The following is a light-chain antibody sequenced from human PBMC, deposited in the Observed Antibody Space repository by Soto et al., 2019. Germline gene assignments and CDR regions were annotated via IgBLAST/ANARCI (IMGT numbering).Light chain of an antibody. J-gene: IGLJ3*02. V-gene: IGLV1-47*02. CDR2: TYN. Sequence: QAVVTQLPSASGTPGQRVTISCSGSRSNIGNNLVYWYQQLPGTAPRLLISTYNQRPSGVPDRFSGSKSGTSASLAISGLRSEDEADYYCAAWDDSLSVWVFGGGTQLTVL. CDR3: AAWDDSLSVWV. CDR1: RSNIGNNL.